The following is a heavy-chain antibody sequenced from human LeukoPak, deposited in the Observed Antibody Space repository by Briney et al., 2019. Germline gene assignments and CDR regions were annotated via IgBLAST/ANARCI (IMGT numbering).Heavy chain of an antibody. Sequence: GGSLRLSCAASGFTFSSYAMSWVRQAPGKGLEWVSAISGSGGSTYYADSVKGRFTISRDNSKNTLYLKMNSLRAEDTAVYYCAKDIAVAGMGYFDYWGQGTLVTVSS. CDR1: GFTFSSYA. D-gene: IGHD6-19*01. J-gene: IGHJ4*02. CDR2: ISGSGGST. V-gene: IGHV3-23*01. CDR3: AKDIAVAGMGYFDY.